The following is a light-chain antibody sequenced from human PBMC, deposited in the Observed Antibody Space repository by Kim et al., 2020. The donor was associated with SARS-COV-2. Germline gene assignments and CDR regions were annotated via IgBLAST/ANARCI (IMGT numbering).Light chain of an antibody. V-gene: IGLV1-44*01. CDR3: AAWDDSLSGPHWV. Sequence: VTISCSGSRSNIGSNSVNWYQQVPGTAPKLVIYTNDQRPSGVPDRFSGSKSGTSASLDISGLQSEDEADYYCAAWDDSLSGPHWVFGGGTQLTVL. CDR2: TND. CDR1: RSNIGSNS. J-gene: IGLJ3*02.